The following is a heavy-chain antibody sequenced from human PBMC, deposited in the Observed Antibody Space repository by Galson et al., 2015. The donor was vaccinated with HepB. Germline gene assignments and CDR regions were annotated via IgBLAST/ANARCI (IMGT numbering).Heavy chain of an antibody. J-gene: IGHJ5*02. CDR1: GDSVSSNSAA. CDR3: ARGVGSWFDP. Sequence: CAISGDSVSSNSAAWNWIRLSPSRGLEWLGRTYYRSKWYNAYTVYVKSRITINPDTSKNQFSLQLKSVTPEDTAVYYCARGVGSWFDPWGQGTLVTVSS. V-gene: IGHV6-1*01. CDR2: TYYRSKWYN. D-gene: IGHD1-26*01.